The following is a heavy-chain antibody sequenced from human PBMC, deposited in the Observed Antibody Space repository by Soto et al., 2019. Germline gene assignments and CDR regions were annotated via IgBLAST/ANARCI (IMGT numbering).Heavy chain of an antibody. CDR1: GYTFTSFA. CDR2: INAGNGNI. CDR3: ARDGAVAGDSNFDY. J-gene: IGHJ4*02. Sequence: ASVKVSCKASGYTFTSFAIHWVREAPGQGLEWMGWINAGNGNIKHSQKFQHRVTITRDTSASTAYMELSSLRFEDTAVYYCARDGAVAGDSNFDYWGQGTLVTVSS. D-gene: IGHD6-19*01. V-gene: IGHV1-3*01.